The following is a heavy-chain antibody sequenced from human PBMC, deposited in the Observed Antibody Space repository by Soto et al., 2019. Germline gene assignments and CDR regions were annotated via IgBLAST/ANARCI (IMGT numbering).Heavy chain of an antibody. D-gene: IGHD6-13*01. J-gene: IGHJ3*02. CDR1: GYSFTSYW. CDR2: IDPSDSYT. CDR3: ARNMGGIAAVDAFDI. V-gene: IGHV5-10-1*01. Sequence: PGESLKISCKGSGYSFTSYWISWVRQMPGKGLEWMGRIDPSDSYTNYSPSFQGHVTISADKSISTAYLQWSSLKASDTAMYYCARNMGGIAAVDAFDIWGQGTMVTVSS.